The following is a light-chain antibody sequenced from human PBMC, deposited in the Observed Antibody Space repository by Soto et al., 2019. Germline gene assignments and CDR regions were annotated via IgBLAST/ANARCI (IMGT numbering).Light chain of an antibody. CDR3: SSYPSSSTYV. CDR2: DVS. CDR1: SSDVGGYNY. J-gene: IGLJ1*01. Sequence: QSALTQPASVSGSPGQSITISCTGTSSDVGGYNYVSWYQQHPGKAPKLMIYDVSNRPSGVSNRFSGSKSGNTASLTISGLQAEDEADYYCSSYPSSSTYVFGTGTKVTAL. V-gene: IGLV2-14*01.